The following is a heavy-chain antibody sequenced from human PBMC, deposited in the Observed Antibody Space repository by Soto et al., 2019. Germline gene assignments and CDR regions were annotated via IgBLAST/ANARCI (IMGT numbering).Heavy chain of an antibody. CDR3: ARADYYDSSGMYYYYGMDV. J-gene: IGHJ6*02. CDR2: IWYDGSNK. Sequence: QVQLVESGGGVVQPGRSLRLSCAASGFTFSSYGMHWVRQAPGKGLEWVAVIWYDGSNKYYADSVKGRFTISRDNSKNTLYLQMNSLRAEDTAVYYCARADYYDSSGMYYYYGMDVWGQGTTVTVSS. V-gene: IGHV3-33*01. CDR1: GFTFSSYG. D-gene: IGHD3-22*01.